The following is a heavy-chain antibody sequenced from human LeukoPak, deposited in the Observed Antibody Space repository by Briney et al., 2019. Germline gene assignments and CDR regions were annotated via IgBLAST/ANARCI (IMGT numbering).Heavy chain of an antibody. D-gene: IGHD1-26*01. CDR1: GGSFSGYY. J-gene: IGHJ4*02. CDR2: INHSGST. CDR3: ARSHPVWWPPAPKYYFDY. Sequence: KPSETLSLTCAVYGGSFSGYYWSWIRQPPGKGLEWIGEINHSGSTNYNPSLKSRVTISVDTSKNQFSLKLSSVTAADTAVYYCARSHPVWWPPAPKYYFDYWGQGTLVTVSS. V-gene: IGHV4-34*01.